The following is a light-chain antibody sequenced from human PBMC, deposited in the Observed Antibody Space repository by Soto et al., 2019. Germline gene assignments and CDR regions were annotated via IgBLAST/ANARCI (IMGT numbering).Light chain of an antibody. CDR3: HQGVSTPFT. Sequence: DIQMTQSPSSLSASLGERVTISCRASQNIGTYLNWYQHKAGKAPTLLICAASSLPSGVPSRFSGSGSGTDFTLTISSLQPEDYATYYCHQGVSTPFTFGPGTKVAVK. CDR1: QNIGTY. CDR2: AAS. J-gene: IGKJ3*01. V-gene: IGKV1-39*01.